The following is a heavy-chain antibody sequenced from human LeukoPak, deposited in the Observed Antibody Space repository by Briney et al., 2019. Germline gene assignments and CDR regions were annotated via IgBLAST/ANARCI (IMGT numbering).Heavy chain of an antibody. CDR3: ARSQDSSSWFQGAFDI. Sequence: SETLSLTCTVSGGSVSSASYYWSWIRQPPGKGLEWIGYMYNCGSTNYNPSLKSRVTISVDTSKNQFYLKLSSVTAADTAVFYCARSQDSSSWFQGAFDIWGQGTMVTVSS. CDR1: GGSVSSASYY. CDR2: MYNCGST. D-gene: IGHD6-13*01. V-gene: IGHV4-61*01. J-gene: IGHJ3*02.